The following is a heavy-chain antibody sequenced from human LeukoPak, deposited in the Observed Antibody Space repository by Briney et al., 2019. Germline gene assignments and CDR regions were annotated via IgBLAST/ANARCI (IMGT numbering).Heavy chain of an antibody. Sequence: SETLSLTCTVSGGSSSSGDYYWSWIRQPPGKGLEWIGYIYYSGSTYYNPSLKSRVTISVDTSKNQFSLKLSSVTAADTAVYYCARVPTYYYDSSGCSFDYWGQGTLVTVSS. CDR3: ARVPTYYYDSSGCSFDY. J-gene: IGHJ4*02. CDR2: IYYSGST. D-gene: IGHD3-22*01. CDR1: GGSSSSGDYY. V-gene: IGHV4-30-4*01.